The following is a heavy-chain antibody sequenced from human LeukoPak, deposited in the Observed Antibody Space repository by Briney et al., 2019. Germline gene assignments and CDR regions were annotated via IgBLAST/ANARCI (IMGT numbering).Heavy chain of an antibody. CDR3: ARSGFAWLLYYFDY. V-gene: IGHV3-11*01. CDR1: GFTFSDYY. CDR2: ISSSGSTI. D-gene: IGHD3-9*01. J-gene: IGHJ4*02. Sequence: AGGSLRLSCAASGFTFSDYYMSWIRQAPGKGLEWVSYISSSGSTIYYADSVKGRFTISRDNAKNSLYLQMNSLRAEDTAVYYCARSGFAWLLYYFDYWGQGTLVTVSS.